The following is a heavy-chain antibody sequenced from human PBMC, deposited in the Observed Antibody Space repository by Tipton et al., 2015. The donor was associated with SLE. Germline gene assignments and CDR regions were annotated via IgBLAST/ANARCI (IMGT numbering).Heavy chain of an antibody. V-gene: IGHV3-7*01. CDR2: IKKDGSQK. CDR1: GFTFSNYW. D-gene: IGHD4-17*01. Sequence: SLRLSCEASGFTFSNYWMTWVRQAPGKGLEWVANIKKDGSQKFYVDSVKGRFTISRDNAKKSLSLQMNSLRAEDTAVYYCARHVTVTRESSWFDPWGQGTLVTVSS. CDR3: ARHVTVTRESSWFDP. J-gene: IGHJ5*02.